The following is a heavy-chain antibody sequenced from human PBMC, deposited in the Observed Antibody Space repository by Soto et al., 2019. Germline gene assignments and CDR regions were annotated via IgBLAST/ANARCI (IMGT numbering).Heavy chain of an antibody. Sequence: EVHLVESGGGPVKPGGSLRISCAASGFTFSGAWMSWVRQAPGKGLEWVGRIKSKFDGGRIDYAASVKGRFSISRDDSTNTLFLQMNSLKTEDTAVYFCTISVTGTPRAIDYWGQGTLVTVSS. CDR2: IKSKFDGGRI. V-gene: IGHV3-15*01. CDR3: TISVTGTPRAIDY. CDR1: GFTFSGAW. J-gene: IGHJ4*02. D-gene: IGHD1-7*01.